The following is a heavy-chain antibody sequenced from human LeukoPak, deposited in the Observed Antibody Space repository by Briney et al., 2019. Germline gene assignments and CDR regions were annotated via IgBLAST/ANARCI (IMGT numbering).Heavy chain of an antibody. Sequence: GASVKVSCKASGYTFTSYDINWVRQATGQGLEWMGWMNPNSGNTGYAQKFQGRVTMTRNTSISTAYMELSSLRSEDTAVYYCARGYYGSGSYYNGFDYWGQGTLVTVSS. J-gene: IGHJ4*02. D-gene: IGHD3-10*01. CDR2: MNPNSGNT. CDR1: GYTFTSYD. V-gene: IGHV1-8*01. CDR3: ARGYYGSGSYYNGFDY.